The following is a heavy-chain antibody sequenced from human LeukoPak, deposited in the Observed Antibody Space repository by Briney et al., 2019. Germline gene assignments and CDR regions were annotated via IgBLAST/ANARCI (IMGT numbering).Heavy chain of an antibody. V-gene: IGHV3-15*01. D-gene: IGHD3-10*01. CDR2: IKSKTDGGTT. CDR1: GFTFSSYW. CDR3: TTDLLGFGELGNLYYYYGMDV. J-gene: IGHJ6*02. Sequence: PGGSLRLSCAASGFTFSSYWMSWVRQAPGKGLEWVGRIKSKTDGGTTDYAAPVKGRFTISRDDSKNTLYLQMNSLKTEDTAVYYCTTDLLGFGELGNLYYYYGMDVWGQGTTVTVSS.